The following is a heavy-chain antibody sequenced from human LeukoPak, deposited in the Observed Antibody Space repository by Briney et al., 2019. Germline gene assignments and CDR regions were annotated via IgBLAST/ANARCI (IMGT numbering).Heavy chain of an antibody. CDR2: ISSSGDST. D-gene: IGHD4-11*01. Sequence: GGSLRLSCAASGFTFSGYAMIWVRQAPGKGLEWVSIISSSGDSTYYADSVKGRFTFSRDNSKNTLPLQMSSLGADDTAVYYCAKVGTIETTEELNWFDPWGQGTLVTVSS. CDR3: AKVGTIETTEELNWFDP. V-gene: IGHV3-23*01. J-gene: IGHJ5*02. CDR1: GFTFSGYA.